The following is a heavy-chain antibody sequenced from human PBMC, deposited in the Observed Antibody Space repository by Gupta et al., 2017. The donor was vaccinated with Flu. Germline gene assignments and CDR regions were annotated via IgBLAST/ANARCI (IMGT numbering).Heavy chain of an antibody. CDR2: IDHSGIT. D-gene: IGHD1-26*01. CDR1: ASFSGYY. J-gene: IGHJ2*01. Sequence: ASFSGYYWTWIRQPPGKGLEWIGEIDHSGITIYNPSLESRVTISVDSSKNQFSLKLNSVTAADTAVYYCARASGSYSSGGWCFDLWGRGTLGTVSS. CDR3: ARASGSYSSGGWCFDL. V-gene: IGHV4-34*01.